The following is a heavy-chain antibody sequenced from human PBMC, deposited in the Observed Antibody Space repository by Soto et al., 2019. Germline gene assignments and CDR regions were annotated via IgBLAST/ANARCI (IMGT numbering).Heavy chain of an antibody. CDR2: IYYSGST. D-gene: IGHD3-3*01. CDR3: ARTTYYDFWSGYYPYYFDY. Sequence: SETVSLPCTVSDRSISSGGYYWSWIRQHPGKGLEWIGYIYYSGSTYYNPSLKSRVTISVDTSKNQFSLKLSSVTAADTAVYYCARTTYYDFWSGYYPYYFDYWGQGTLVTVSS. CDR1: DRSISSGGYY. V-gene: IGHV4-31*03. J-gene: IGHJ4*02.